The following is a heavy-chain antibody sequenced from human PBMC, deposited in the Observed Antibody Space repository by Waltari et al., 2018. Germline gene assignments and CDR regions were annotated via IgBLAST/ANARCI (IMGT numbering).Heavy chain of an antibody. CDR3: AREFGKATTPDRWFDP. D-gene: IGHD4-17*01. CDR1: GGSISSYY. CDR2: IYYSGST. J-gene: IGHJ5*02. Sequence: QVQLQESGPGLVKPSETLSLPCTVPGGSISSYYWSWIRQPPGKGLEWIGYIYYSGSTNYNPSLKSRVTISVDTSKNQFSLKLSSVTAADTAVYYCAREFGKATTPDRWFDPWGQGTLVTVSS. V-gene: IGHV4-59*01.